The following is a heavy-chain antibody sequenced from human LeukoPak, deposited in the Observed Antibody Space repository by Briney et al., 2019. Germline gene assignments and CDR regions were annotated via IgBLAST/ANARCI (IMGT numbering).Heavy chain of an antibody. Sequence: GGSLRLSCAASGFTFSSYWMSWVRQVPGKGLEWVANIKEDGSAKYYVDSVRGAKDYVDSVRGRFTISRGNAKNSLYLQMNSLRAEDTAVYYCARGDFWNSYYLFDYWGQGTLVTVSS. CDR1: GFTFSSYW. CDR3: ARGDFWNSYYLFDY. CDR2: IKEDGSAK. V-gene: IGHV3-7*04. J-gene: IGHJ4*02. D-gene: IGHD3-3*01.